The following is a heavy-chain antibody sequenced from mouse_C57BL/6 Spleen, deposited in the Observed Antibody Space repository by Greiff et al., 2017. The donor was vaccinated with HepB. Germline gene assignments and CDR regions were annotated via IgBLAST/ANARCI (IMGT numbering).Heavy chain of an antibody. Sequence: VKLQQPGAELVKPGASVKLSCKASGYTFTSYWMHWVKQRPGQGLEWIGLIHPNSGSTNYNEKFKSKATLTVDKSSSTAYMQLSSLTSEDSAVYYCAGSEDSNGGDYFDYWGQGTTLTVSS. CDR3: AGSEDSNGGDYFDY. CDR1: GYTFTSYW. V-gene: IGHV1-64*01. CDR2: IHPNSGST. J-gene: IGHJ2*01.